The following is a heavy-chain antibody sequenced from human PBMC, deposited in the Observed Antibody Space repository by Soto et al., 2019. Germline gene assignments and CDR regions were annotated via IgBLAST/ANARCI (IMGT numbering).Heavy chain of an antibody. CDR3: AIPSGYTYDPYGMDV. CDR1: GYTLTELS. CDR2: FDPEDGEK. Sequence: ASVQVSCKVSGYTLTELSMHWVRQAPGKGLEWMGGFDPEDGEKIYARKFQGRLTMTEDTSTDTAYMELSGLRSEDTAVYYCAIPSGYTYDPYGMDVWGQGTTVTVSS. V-gene: IGHV1-24*01. D-gene: IGHD5-18*01. J-gene: IGHJ6*02.